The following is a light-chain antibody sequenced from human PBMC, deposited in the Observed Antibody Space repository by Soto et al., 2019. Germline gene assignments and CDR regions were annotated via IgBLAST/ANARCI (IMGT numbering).Light chain of an antibody. Sequence: QSVLTQPPSVSAAPGQKVTISCSGSSSNIGGNSVSRYQQLPGTAPKLLIYDDNKRPSGIPDRFSGSKSGTSATLGITGFQTGDEPDYYCGSWDSSMSAYVFGTGTKVTV. CDR2: DDN. CDR3: GSWDSSMSAYV. V-gene: IGLV1-51*01. J-gene: IGLJ1*01. CDR1: SSNIGGNS.